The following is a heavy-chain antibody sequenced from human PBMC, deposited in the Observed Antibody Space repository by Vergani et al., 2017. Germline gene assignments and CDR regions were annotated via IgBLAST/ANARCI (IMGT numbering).Heavy chain of an antibody. CDR1: GFTSSYYG. CDR3: ATKSCSTPGCQIGYFRE. V-gene: IGHV3-30*03. J-gene: IGHJ1*01. D-gene: IGHD2-2*01. Sequence: QVLLVESGGGVVQPGRSLRLSCVVSGFTSSYYGMHWVRQAPGKGLEWVAVISYDGTQKYYADSVKGRFTISRDNSKSTLYLQMNSLRTEDTAVYYCATKSCSTPGCQIGYFREWGQGTLVTVSS. CDR2: ISYDGTQK.